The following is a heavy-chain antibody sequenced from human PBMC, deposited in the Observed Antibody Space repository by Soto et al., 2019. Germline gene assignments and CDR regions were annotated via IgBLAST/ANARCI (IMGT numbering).Heavy chain of an antibody. CDR2: IYSGGST. J-gene: IGHJ4*02. CDR3: ARGPGGFGDFSLDY. Sequence: QVQLQESGPGLVKPSETLSLSCGVSGGSISQYYWSWIRQPAGKGLEWIGRIYSGGSTNYNPSLESRVTMSVDTSKNQFALTLSSVTAADTAVYYCARGPGGFGDFSLDYWGQGTLVTVSS. V-gene: IGHV4-4*07. D-gene: IGHD3-10*01. CDR1: GGSISQYY.